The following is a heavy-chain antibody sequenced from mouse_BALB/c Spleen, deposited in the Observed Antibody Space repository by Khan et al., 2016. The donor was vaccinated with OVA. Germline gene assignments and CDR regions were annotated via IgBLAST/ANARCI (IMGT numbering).Heavy chain of an antibody. D-gene: IGHD2-1*01. J-gene: IGHJ4*01. Sequence: VQLQESGPGLVAPSQSLSITCTVSGFSLTGYGVNWVRQPPGKGLEWLGMIWGDGSTDYNSALKSRLSISKDNSKSQVFLKMNSQQTNDTTRYYYASADYGNYREAMDYWGQGTSVTVSS. CDR2: IWGDGST. V-gene: IGHV2-6-7*01. CDR1: GFSLTGYG. CDR3: ASADYGNYREAMDY.